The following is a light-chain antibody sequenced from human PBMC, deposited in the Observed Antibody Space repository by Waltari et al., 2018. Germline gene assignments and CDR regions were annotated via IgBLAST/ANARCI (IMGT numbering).Light chain of an antibody. CDR3: SSYTTSSAPGV. CDR2: EVS. Sequence: QSALTPPASVSGSPGPSITISCSGTTRDVGAYDFVSWYQQHPGKAPHLIIYEVSNRPSGISNRFSASKSGNTASLTISGLQAEDEADYYCSSYTTSSAPGVFGTGTRVTVL. J-gene: IGLJ1*01. V-gene: IGLV2-14*03. CDR1: TRDVGAYDF.